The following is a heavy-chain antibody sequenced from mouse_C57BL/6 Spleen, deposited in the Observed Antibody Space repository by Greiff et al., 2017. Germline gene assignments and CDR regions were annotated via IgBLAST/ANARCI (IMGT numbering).Heavy chain of an antibody. V-gene: IGHV1-69*01. D-gene: IGHD2-2*01. J-gene: IGHJ1*03. CDR3: ARYYYGYPDV. CDR2: IDPSDSYT. CDR1: GYTFTSYW. Sequence: VQLQESGAELVMPGASVKLSCKASGYTFTSYWMHWVKQRPGQGLEWIGEIDPSDSYTNYNQKFKGKSTLTVDKSSSTAYMQLSSLTSEDSAVYYCARYYYGYPDVWGTGTTVTVSS.